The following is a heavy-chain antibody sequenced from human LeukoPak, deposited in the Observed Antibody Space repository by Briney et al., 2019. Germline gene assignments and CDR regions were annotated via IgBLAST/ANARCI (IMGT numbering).Heavy chain of an antibody. CDR2: IYYTGST. D-gene: IGHD3-22*01. J-gene: IGHJ4*02. CDR1: GGSIRSTSYY. Sequence: SETLSLTCTVSGGSIRSTSYYWGWIRQPPGKRLEWIGTIYYTGSTYYDPSLKSRLTISVDTSKNQFSLKLSSVTAADTAVYYCARGADSSGYYSIFYFDYWGQGTLVTVSS. V-gene: IGHV4-39*07. CDR3: ARGADSSGYYSIFYFDY.